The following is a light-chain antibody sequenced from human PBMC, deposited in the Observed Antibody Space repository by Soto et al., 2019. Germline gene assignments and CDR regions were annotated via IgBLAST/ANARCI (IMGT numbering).Light chain of an antibody. Sequence: EIVLTQSPGTLSLSPGERATLSCRASQSVSSYLAWYQQKPGQAPRLLIYDASNRATGIPARFSGSGSGTDFTLTISSLEPEDFAVYYCQQRSNWPPGWTFGQGTKVEIK. CDR2: DAS. CDR1: QSVSSY. CDR3: QQRSNWPPGWT. J-gene: IGKJ1*01. V-gene: IGKV3-11*01.